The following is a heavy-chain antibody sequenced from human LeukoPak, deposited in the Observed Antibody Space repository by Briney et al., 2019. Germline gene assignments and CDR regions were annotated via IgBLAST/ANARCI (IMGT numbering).Heavy chain of an antibody. J-gene: IGHJ6*03. CDR2: ISYDGSNE. V-gene: IGHV3-30-3*01. D-gene: IGHD2-2*01. Sequence: GGSLRLSCAGSGFTFDDYAMHWVRQAPGKGLEWVTVISYDGSNEYYADSVKGRFTISRDNSKNTLYLQMNSLRAEDTAVYYCARDPGTKTNYYYYYYMDVWGKGTTVTVSS. CDR1: GFTFDDYA. CDR3: ARDPGTKTNYYYYYYMDV.